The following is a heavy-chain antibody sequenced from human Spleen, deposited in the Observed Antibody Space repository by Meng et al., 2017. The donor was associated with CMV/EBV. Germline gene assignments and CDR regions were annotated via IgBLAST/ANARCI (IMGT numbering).Heavy chain of an antibody. V-gene: IGHV3-30-3*01. CDR3: ARDLSGYTSGWLSYLDS. CDR1: GFLYETYA. J-gene: IGHJ4*02. D-gene: IGHD6-19*01. CDR2: ISYDGSKE. Sequence: GGSLRLSCEASGFLYETYAMHWVRQAPGKGLEWVAVISYDGSKEYYADSVKGRFTISRDNYKNVLYLQMNGLRSEDTAVYYCARDLSGYTSGWLSYLDSWGQGTRVTVSS.